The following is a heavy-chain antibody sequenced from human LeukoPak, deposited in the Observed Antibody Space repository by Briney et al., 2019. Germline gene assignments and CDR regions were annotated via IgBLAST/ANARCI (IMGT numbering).Heavy chain of an antibody. J-gene: IGHJ4*02. D-gene: IGHD2-8*01. CDR1: GFRFTSYW. V-gene: IGHV5-51*01. CDR2: IYPGDSDT. Sequence: GESLKISCQGSGFRFTSYWIAWVRQPPEKGLEWMGIIYPGDSDTNYSPSFRDQVTISADTSVNTAYLHCSSLKASDTAIYYCVLNGDYWGQGTLVTVSS. CDR3: VLNGDY.